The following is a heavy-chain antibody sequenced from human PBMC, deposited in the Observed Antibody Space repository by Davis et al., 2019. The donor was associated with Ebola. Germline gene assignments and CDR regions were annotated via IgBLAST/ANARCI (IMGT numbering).Heavy chain of an antibody. CDR3: ATGYCSSTSCHYYYYGMDV. CDR2: ISAYNGNT. V-gene: IGHV1-18*01. Sequence: ASVKVSCKASGYTFTSYAMHWVRQAPGQGLEWMGWISAYNGNTNYAQKLQGRVTMTTDTSTSTAYMELRSLRSEDTAVYYCATGYCSSTSCHYYYYGMDVWGQGTTVTVSS. CDR1: GYTFTSYA. D-gene: IGHD2-2*01. J-gene: IGHJ6*02.